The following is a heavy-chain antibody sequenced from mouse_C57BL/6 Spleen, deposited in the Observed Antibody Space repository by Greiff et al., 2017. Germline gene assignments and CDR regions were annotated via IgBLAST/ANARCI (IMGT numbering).Heavy chain of an antibody. D-gene: IGHD1-1*01. CDR2: IYWDDDK. Sequence: QVQLKESGPGILQSSQTLSLTCSFSGFSLSTAGMGVSWLRQPSGKGLEWLAHIYWDDDKRDNPSLKSRLTISKDTSRNHVFLKITSVDTADTATYYCARRAPHYYGSSYWYFDVWGTGTTVTVSS. CDR1: GFSLSTAGMG. CDR3: ARRAPHYYGSSYWYFDV. J-gene: IGHJ1*03. V-gene: IGHV8-12*01.